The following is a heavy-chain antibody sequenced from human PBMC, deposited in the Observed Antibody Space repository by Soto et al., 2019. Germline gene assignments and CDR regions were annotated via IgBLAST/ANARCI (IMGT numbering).Heavy chain of an antibody. CDR1: GGSISSSSYY. Sequence: SETLSLTCTVSGGSISSSSYYWGGIRQPPGKGLEWIGSIYYSGSTYYNPSLKSRVTISVDTSKNQFSLKLSSVTAADTAVYYCAGQLLYYYGMDVWGQGTTVTVSS. J-gene: IGHJ6*02. CDR3: AGQLLYYYGMDV. CDR2: IYYSGST. V-gene: IGHV4-39*01.